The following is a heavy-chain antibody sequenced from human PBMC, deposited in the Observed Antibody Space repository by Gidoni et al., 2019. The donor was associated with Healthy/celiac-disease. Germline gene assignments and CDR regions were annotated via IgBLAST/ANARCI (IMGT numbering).Heavy chain of an antibody. CDR2: IWYDGSNK. Sequence: QVQLVESGGGVVQPGRSLRLSCAASGFTFRSYGMHWVRQAPGKGLEWVAVIWYDGSNKYYADSVKGRFTISRDNSKNTLYLQMNSLRAEDTAVYYCARRYGSGEFSYYYYYYMDVWGKGTTVTVSS. CDR1: GFTFRSYG. CDR3: ARRYGSGEFSYYYYYYMDV. V-gene: IGHV3-33*01. D-gene: IGHD3-10*01. J-gene: IGHJ6*03.